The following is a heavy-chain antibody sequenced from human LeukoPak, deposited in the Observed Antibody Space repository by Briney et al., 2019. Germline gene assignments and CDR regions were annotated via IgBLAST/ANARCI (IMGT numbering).Heavy chain of an antibody. Sequence: GSLRLSCAASGFTFSSYSMNWVRQAPGKGLEWVSSISSSSSYIYYADSVKGRFTISRDNAKNSLYLQMNSLRAEDTAVYYCARDMSSVGVWGSYRYFDYWGQGTLVTVSS. D-gene: IGHD3-16*02. J-gene: IGHJ4*02. CDR2: ISSSSSYI. V-gene: IGHV3-21*01. CDR1: GFTFSSYS. CDR3: ARDMSSVGVWGSYRYFDY.